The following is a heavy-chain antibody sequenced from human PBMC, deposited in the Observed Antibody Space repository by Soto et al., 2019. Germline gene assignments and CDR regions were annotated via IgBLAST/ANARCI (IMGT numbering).Heavy chain of an antibody. CDR3: ARDREYYDSSGYPDAFDI. CDR2: ISAYNGNT. CDR1: GYTLTSYG. V-gene: IGHV1-18*04. Sequence: ASVKVSCKASGYTLTSYGISWVRQAPGQGLEWMGWISAYNGNTNYAQKLQGRVTMTTDTSTSTAYMELRSLRSDDTAVYYCARDREYYDSSGYPDAFDIWGQGTMVTVSS. J-gene: IGHJ3*02. D-gene: IGHD3-22*01.